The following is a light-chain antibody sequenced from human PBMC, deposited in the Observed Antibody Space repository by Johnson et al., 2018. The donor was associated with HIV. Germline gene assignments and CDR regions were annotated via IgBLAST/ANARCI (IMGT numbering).Light chain of an antibody. CDR2: DNN. CDR1: IFNIQNNF. V-gene: IGLV1-51*01. CDR3: GTWVGSLSACV. Sequence: SVLTQPPSVSAAPGQKVTISCSGSIFNIQNNFVSWYQQLPGTAPKLLIYDNNKRPSGTPDRFSGSKSGTSATLGITGLQTGDEADYYCGTWVGSLSACVFGTGTKVTVL. J-gene: IGLJ1*01.